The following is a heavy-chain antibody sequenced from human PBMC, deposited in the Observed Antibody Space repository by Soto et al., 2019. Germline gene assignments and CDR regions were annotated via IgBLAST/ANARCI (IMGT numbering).Heavy chain of an antibody. V-gene: IGHV6-1*01. D-gene: IGHD3-3*01. Sequence: TLSLSCAISGDSVSSNSAAWNWIRQSPSRGLEWLGRTYYRSKWYNDYAVSVKSRITINPDTSKNQFSLQLNSVTPEDTAVYYCARDPYYDFWSGYRPYYYYYGMDVWGQGTTVTVSS. J-gene: IGHJ6*02. CDR3: ARDPYYDFWSGYRPYYYYYGMDV. CDR2: TYYRSKWYN. CDR1: GDSVSSNSAA.